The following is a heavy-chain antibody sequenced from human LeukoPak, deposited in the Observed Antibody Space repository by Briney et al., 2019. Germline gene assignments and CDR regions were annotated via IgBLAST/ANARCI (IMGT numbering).Heavy chain of an antibody. V-gene: IGHV4-39*07. CDR1: GGSINSSSYY. J-gene: IGHJ4*02. D-gene: IGHD1-26*01. CDR3: ARDRYSGSYFDY. Sequence: SETLSLTCTVSGGSINSSSYYWGWIRPPPGKGLEWIGSIYYSGSTYYNPSLKSRVTISVDTSKNQFSLKLSSVTAADTAVYYCARDRYSGSYFDYWGQGTLVTVSS. CDR2: IYYSGST.